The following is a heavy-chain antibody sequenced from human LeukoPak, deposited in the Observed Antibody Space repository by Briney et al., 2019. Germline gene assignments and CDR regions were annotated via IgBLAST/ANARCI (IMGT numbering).Heavy chain of an antibody. CDR3: ASPDLRFLAWSHFDY. CDR2: INPSGGST. CDR1: GYTFTSYY. V-gene: IGHV1-46*01. D-gene: IGHD3-3*01. Sequence: ASVKVSCKASGYTFTSYYMHWVRQAPGQGLEWMGIINPSGGSTSYAQKFQGRVTMTRDTSTSTVYMELRSLRSDGTAVYYCASPDLRFLAWSHFDYWGQGTLVTVSS. J-gene: IGHJ4*02.